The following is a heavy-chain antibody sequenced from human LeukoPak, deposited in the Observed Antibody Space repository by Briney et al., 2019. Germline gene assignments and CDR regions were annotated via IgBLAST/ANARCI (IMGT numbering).Heavy chain of an antibody. J-gene: IGHJ4*02. CDR3: ASSDYYDSSGPDY. CDR1: GYTFTGYY. Sequence: GASVKVSCKASGYTFTGYYMHWVRQAPGQGLEWMGWINPNSDGTNYAQKFQGRVTMTRDTSISTAYMELSRLRSDDTAVYYCASSDYYDSSGPDYWGQGTLVTVSS. V-gene: IGHV1-2*02. D-gene: IGHD3-22*01. CDR2: INPNSDGT.